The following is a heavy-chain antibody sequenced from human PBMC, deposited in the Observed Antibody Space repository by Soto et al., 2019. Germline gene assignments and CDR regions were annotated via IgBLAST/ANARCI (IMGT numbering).Heavy chain of an antibody. CDR2: FYSSGSI. J-gene: IGHJ5*02. V-gene: IGHV4-31*03. D-gene: IGHD6-19*01. Sequence: SETLSLTCFVSGYSITAGGYYWSWIRHHPGKGLEWIGGFYSSGSIIHNPSLRSRVSISGDTSSNQFSMSLTSVTAADTARYYCARMYSSGSGWFHPWGQGTPVTVSA. CDR3: ARMYSSGSGWFHP. CDR1: GYSITAGGYY.